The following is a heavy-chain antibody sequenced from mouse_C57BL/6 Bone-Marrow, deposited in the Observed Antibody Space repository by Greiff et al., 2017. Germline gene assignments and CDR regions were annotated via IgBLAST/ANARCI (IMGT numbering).Heavy chain of an antibody. CDR2: IDPSDSYT. V-gene: IGHV1-59*01. J-gene: IGHJ2*01. D-gene: IGHD1-1*01. Sequence: QVQLQQPGAELVRPGTSVKLSCKASGYTFTSYWMHWVKQRPGQGLEWIGVIDPSDSYTNYNQKFKGKATLTVDTSSSTAYMQLSSLTSEDSAVYYCARGYYGSSPPVDYWGQGTTLTVSS. CDR1: GYTFTSYW. CDR3: ARGYYGSSPPVDY.